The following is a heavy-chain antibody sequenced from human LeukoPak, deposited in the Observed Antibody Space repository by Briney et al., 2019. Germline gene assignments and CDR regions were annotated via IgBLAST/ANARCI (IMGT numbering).Heavy chain of an antibody. Sequence: PGRSLRLSCAVSGFTLSGYAMHWVRQAPGKGLEWVAVISNDGSNTNYADSVKGRFTISRDKSKNTLYLQMNSLRAEDTAVYYCARDYYAGYKSGWYQINYWGQGTLVTVSS. J-gene: IGHJ4*02. V-gene: IGHV3-30*04. CDR2: ISNDGSNT. D-gene: IGHD6-19*01. CDR1: GFTLSGYA. CDR3: ARDYYAGYKSGWYQINY.